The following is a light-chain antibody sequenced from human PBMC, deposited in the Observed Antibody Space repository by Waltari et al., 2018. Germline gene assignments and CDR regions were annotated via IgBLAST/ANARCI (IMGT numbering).Light chain of an antibody. V-gene: IGKV1-5*03. CDR3: LQYNSYPWT. CDR1: QSIVVW. CDR2: KAS. J-gene: IGKJ1*01. Sequence: DIQVTQSPSTLSASVGDRVTITCRASQSIVVWLAWYQQKPGKAPSLLIYKASYLESGVPSRFSGRASGTAFTLTISSLQADDFATYYCLQYNSYPWTFGQGTTVEIK.